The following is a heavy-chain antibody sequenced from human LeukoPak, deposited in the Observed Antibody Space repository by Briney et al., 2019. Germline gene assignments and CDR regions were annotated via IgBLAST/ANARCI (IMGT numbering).Heavy chain of an antibody. D-gene: IGHD4-17*01. Sequence: GGSLRLSCAASGFTFSHYAMSWVRQTPEKGLEGVSAVSGSGGDTHYADSVRGRFTISRDNSKNTVYLQVNSLRAEDTAVYYCAKHTRWGPDDYGDYVDYWGQGTLVTVSS. CDR3: AKHTRWGPDDYGDYVDY. J-gene: IGHJ4*02. V-gene: IGHV3-23*01. CDR1: GFTFSHYA. CDR2: VSGSGGDT.